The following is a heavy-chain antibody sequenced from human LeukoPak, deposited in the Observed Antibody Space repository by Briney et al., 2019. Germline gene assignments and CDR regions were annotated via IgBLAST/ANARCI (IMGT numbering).Heavy chain of an antibody. Sequence: SETLSLTCTVSGGSISNYYWSWIRQSPGKGLEWIAYIFYNGDTNYNPSLKSRVTISVDTSKNQFSLKLSSVTAVDTAVYYCARSGRIGASDSWGQGSLVTVSS. D-gene: IGHD1-14*01. CDR1: GGSISNYY. CDR2: IFYNGDT. CDR3: ARSGRIGASDS. J-gene: IGHJ4*02. V-gene: IGHV4-59*01.